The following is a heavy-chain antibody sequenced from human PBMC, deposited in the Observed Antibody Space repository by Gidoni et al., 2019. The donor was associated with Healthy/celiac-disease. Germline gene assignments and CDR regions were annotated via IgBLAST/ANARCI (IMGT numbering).Heavy chain of an antibody. CDR2: ISSSSSTI. CDR1: AFTFSSYS. J-gene: IGHJ4*02. CDR3: ARAMVRGLTDY. D-gene: IGHD3-10*01. V-gene: IGHV3-48*01. Sequence: EVQLVESGGGLVQPGGSLRLSCAASAFTFSSYSMNWVRQAPGKGLEWVSYISSSSSTIYYADSVKGRFTISRDNAKNSLYLQMNSLRAEDTAVYYCARAMVRGLTDYWGQGTLVTVSS.